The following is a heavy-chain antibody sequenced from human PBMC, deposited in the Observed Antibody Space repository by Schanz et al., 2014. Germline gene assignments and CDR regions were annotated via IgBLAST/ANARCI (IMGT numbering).Heavy chain of an antibody. J-gene: IGHJ4*02. CDR3: ARRGIRGVFSSFDY. V-gene: IGHV7-4-1*02. D-gene: IGHD3-10*01. CDR2: INTNTGNP. Sequence: QVQLVQSGPAVKKPGASMKVSCLASGYSFTNYAINWVRQAPGQGLEWMGWINTNTGNPTYAQAFTGRFLFSLDTSVNTAYLQISSLEADDTAVYYCARRGIRGVFSSFDYWGLGTLVTVSS. CDR1: GYSFTNYA.